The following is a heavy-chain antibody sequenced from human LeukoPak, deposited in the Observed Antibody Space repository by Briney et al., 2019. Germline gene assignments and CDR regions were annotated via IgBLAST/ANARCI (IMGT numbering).Heavy chain of an antibody. CDR2: ISAYNGNT. D-gene: IGHD6-19*01. CDR1: GGTFSSYA. J-gene: IGHJ4*02. CDR3: AREESSGWYSGY. V-gene: IGHV1-18*01. Sequence: ASVKVSCKASGGTFSSYAISWVRQAPGQGLEWMGWISAYNGNTNYAQKLQGRVTMTTDTSTSTAYMELRSLRSDDTAVYYCAREESSGWYSGYWGQGTLVTVSS.